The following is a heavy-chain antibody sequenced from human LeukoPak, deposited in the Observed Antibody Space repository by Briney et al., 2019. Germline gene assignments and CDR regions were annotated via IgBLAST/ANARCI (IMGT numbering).Heavy chain of an antibody. Sequence: GGSLRLSCAASGFTFSSYGMHWVRQAPGKGLEWVAVIWYDGSNKYYADSVKGRFTISRDNSKNTLYLQMNSLRAEDTAVYYCARDRIGGHSSSHAFDFWGQGTMVTVSS. D-gene: IGHD6-6*01. CDR3: ARDRIGGHSSSHAFDF. CDR1: GFTFSSYG. V-gene: IGHV3-33*01. J-gene: IGHJ3*01. CDR2: IWYDGSNK.